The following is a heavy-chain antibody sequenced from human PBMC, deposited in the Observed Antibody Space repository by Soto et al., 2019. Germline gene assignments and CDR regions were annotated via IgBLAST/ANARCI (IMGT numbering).Heavy chain of an antibody. V-gene: IGHV3-33*01. CDR1: GFTFSSYG. CDR2: IWYDGSNK. J-gene: IGHJ4*02. Sequence: QVQLVESGGGVVQPGRSLRLSCAASGFTFSSYGMHWVRQAPGKGLEWVAVIWYDGSNKYYADSVKGRFTISRDNSKNTLYLQMNSLRAEDTAVYYGAREGPSIFDYWGQGTLVTVSS. CDR3: AREGPSIFDY.